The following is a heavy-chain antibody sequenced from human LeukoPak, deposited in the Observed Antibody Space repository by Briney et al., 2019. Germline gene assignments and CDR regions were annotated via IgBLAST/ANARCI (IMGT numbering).Heavy chain of an antibody. D-gene: IGHD1-26*01. Sequence: GGSLRLSCAASGFTFSDYYMSWIRQAPGKGLEWVSCISSSGSTIYYADSVKGRFTISRDNAKNSLYLQMNGLRAEDTAVYYCASGRGPSRAFDIWGQGTMVTVSP. CDR3: ASGRGPSRAFDI. CDR1: GFTFSDYY. V-gene: IGHV3-11*04. J-gene: IGHJ3*02. CDR2: ISSSGSTI.